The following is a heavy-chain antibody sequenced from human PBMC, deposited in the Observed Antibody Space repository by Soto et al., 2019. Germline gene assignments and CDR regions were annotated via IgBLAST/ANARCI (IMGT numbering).Heavy chain of an antibody. CDR1: GGTFSSYA. CDR2: IIPIFGTA. CDR3: ARGGHKQLVRYYYYYGMDV. D-gene: IGHD6-6*01. J-gene: IGHJ6*02. V-gene: IGHV1-69*12. Sequence: QVQLVQSGAEVKKPGSSVKVSCKASGGTFSSYAISWVRQAPGQGLEWMGGIIPIFGTANYAQKFQGRVTITADESTSTAYMELSSQRSEDTAVYYCARGGHKQLVRYYYYYGMDVWGQGTTVTVSS.